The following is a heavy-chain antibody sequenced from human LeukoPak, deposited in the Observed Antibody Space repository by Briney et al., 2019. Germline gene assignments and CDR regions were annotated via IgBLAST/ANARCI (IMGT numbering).Heavy chain of an antibody. CDR2: FSLGGSGTT. J-gene: IGHJ5*02. CDR3: ARWDDSAWAFAT. V-gene: IGHV4-59*08. D-gene: IGHD6-19*01. Sequence: PSETLSLTCSVSGASITTYSWNWLRQSPGKGLEWIGYFSLGGSGTTSYTSSLKSRVTISRDTSKNQLSLKLTSVTAADTAVYYCARWDDSAWAFATWGPGTLVTVSS. CDR1: GASITTYS.